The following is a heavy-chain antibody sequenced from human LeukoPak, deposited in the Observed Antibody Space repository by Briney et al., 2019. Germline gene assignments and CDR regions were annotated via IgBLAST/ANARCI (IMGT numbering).Heavy chain of an antibody. J-gene: IGHJ3*02. V-gene: IGHV1-24*01. Sequence: GASVKVSCKASGGTFSSYAISWVRQAPGQGLEWMGGFDPEDGKTIYAQKFQGRVTMTEDTSTDTAYMELSSLRSEDTAVYYRATGRGSYAFDIWGQGTMVTVSS. CDR1: GGTFSSYA. D-gene: IGHD1-26*01. CDR3: ATGRGSYAFDI. CDR2: FDPEDGKT.